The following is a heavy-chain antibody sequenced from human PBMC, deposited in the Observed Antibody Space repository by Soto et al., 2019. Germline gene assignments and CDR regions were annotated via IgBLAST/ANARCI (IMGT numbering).Heavy chain of an antibody. CDR2: ISWDGSST. V-gene: IGHV3-43D*04. J-gene: IGHJ4*02. D-gene: IGHD2-21*02. CDR3: AKDRLAYCGNDCYPGDS. CDR1: GFTGDDYA. Sequence: GGSLRLSCAASGFTGDDYAMHWVRQVPGKGLEWVSLISWDGSSTSYADSVKGRFAISRDNRKNSLYLQMKSLRAEDTALYYCAKDRLAYCGNDCYPGDSWGQGTLVTVSS.